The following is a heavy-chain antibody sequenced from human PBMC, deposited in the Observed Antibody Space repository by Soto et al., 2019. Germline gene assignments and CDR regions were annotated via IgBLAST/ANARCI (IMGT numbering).Heavy chain of an antibody. Sequence: SETLCFTCTISGGSISIYYWSWIRQPAGKGLELIGRIYTSGSTNYNPSLKSRVTMSVDTSKNRFSLKLSSVTAADTAVYYCARDGGGYCSGGSCYHYYGMDVWGQGTTVTVSS. J-gene: IGHJ6*02. D-gene: IGHD2-15*01. CDR3: ARDGGGYCSGGSCYHYYGMDV. V-gene: IGHV4-4*07. CDR2: IYTSGST. CDR1: GGSISIYY.